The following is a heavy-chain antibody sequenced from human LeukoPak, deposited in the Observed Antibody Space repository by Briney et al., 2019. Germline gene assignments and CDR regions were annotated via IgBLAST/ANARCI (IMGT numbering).Heavy chain of an antibody. CDR1: GFTFSSYA. J-gene: IGHJ4*02. Sequence: PVGSLRLSCAASGFTFSSYAMTWVRQSPGKGREWVSGISGSGGSSYYADSVKGRFTISKDNFKNTLYLQMNSLRADDTAVYYCAKEGDFWSGYSDYWGQGTLVTVSS. CDR2: ISGSGGSS. D-gene: IGHD3-3*01. CDR3: AKEGDFWSGYSDY. V-gene: IGHV3-23*01.